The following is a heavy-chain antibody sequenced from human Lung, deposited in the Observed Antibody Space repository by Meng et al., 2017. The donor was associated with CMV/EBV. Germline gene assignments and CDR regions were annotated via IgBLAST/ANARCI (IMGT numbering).Heavy chain of an antibody. CDR1: GGSSSSTSYF. D-gene: IGHD3-10*01. J-gene: IGHJ4*02. V-gene: IGHV4-39*07. CDR3: VRDLGRRVTSYFDR. Sequence: SGGSSSSTSYFWGWIRQPPGRGPEWIGSVYYSGKTYNNPSLKSRLTISIDTSKNQFSLKLSSVTAADTAFYYCVRDLGRRVTSYFDRWGQGILVTVSS. CDR2: VYYSGKT.